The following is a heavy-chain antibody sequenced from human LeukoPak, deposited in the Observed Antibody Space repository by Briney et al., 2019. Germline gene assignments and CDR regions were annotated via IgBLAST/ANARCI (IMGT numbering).Heavy chain of an antibody. CDR3: ARLPLGVTEAY. D-gene: IGHD3-10*01. J-gene: IGHJ4*02. V-gene: IGHV1-18*01. Sequence: ASVKVSCKASGYTFTNYGISWVRQAPGQGLEWMGWISGYNSNTKYAQRLQGRVTMTTDTSTSTAYMELRSLRSDDTAVYYCARLPLGVTEAYWGQGTLVTVSS. CDR2: ISGYNSNT. CDR1: GYTFTNYG.